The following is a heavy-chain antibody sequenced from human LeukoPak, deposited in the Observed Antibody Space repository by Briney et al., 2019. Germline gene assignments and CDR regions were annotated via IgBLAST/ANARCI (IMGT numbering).Heavy chain of an antibody. CDR1: GGTFSSYA. CDR3: ARGCSSTSCPIDY. V-gene: IGHV1-69*05. J-gene: IGHJ4*02. CDR2: IIPIFGTA. D-gene: IGHD2-2*01. Sequence: ASVKVSRKASGGTFSSYAISWVRQAPGQGLEWMGGIIPIFGTANYAQKFQGRVTITTDESTSTAYMELSSLRSEDTAVYYCARGCSSTSCPIDYWGQGTLVTVSS.